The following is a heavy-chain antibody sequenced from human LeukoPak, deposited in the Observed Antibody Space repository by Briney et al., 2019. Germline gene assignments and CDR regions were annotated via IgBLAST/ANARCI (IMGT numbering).Heavy chain of an antibody. CDR1: GGSISSGSYY. D-gene: IGHD1-26*01. J-gene: IGHJ2*01. Sequence: SQTLSLTCTVSGGSISSGSYYWSWIRQPAGKGLEWIGRIYTSGSTNYNPSLKNRVTISVVTSKNQFSLKLSSVTAADTAVYYCARDRVGYWYFDLWGRGTLVTVSS. V-gene: IGHV4-61*02. CDR3: ARDRVGYWYFDL. CDR2: IYTSGST.